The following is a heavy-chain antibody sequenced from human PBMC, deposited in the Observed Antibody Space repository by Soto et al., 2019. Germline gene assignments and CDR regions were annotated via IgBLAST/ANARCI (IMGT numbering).Heavy chain of an antibody. D-gene: IGHD1-7*01. J-gene: IGHJ6*02. CDR2: IWYDGSNK. V-gene: IGHV3-33*01. CDR1: GFTFSSYG. CDR3: ARTAGTIDYYYYYGMDV. Sequence: GGSLRLSCAASGFTFSSYGMHWVRQAPGKGLEWVAVIWYDGSNKYYADSVKGRFTISRDNSKNTLYLQMNSLRAEDTAVYYCARTAGTIDYYYYYGMDVWGQGTTVTVSS.